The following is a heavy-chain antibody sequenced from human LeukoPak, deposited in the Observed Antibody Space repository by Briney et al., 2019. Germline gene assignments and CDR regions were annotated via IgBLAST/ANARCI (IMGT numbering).Heavy chain of an antibody. CDR3: AKDRSYYDSGGFRNFDY. J-gene: IGHJ4*02. CDR2: IRNDGSNS. Sequence: GGSLRLSCAASALTFNSCGMHWVRQTPGKGLAWAALIRNDGSNSYYADSVKGRFTISRDNSKNTLYLQMNSLRPEDTAVYYCAKDRSYYDSGGFRNFDYWGQGTLVTVSS. CDR1: ALTFNSCG. V-gene: IGHV3-30*02. D-gene: IGHD3-22*01.